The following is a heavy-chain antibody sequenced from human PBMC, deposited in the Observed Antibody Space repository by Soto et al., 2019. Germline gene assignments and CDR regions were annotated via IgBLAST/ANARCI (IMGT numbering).Heavy chain of an antibody. CDR1: GGSISSGGYY. CDR3: ARVLRWRQLVLMDV. D-gene: IGHD6-13*01. Sequence: PSVTLSLTCTVSGGSISSGGYYWSWIRQHPGKGLEWIGYIYYSGSTYYNPSLKSRVTISVDTSKNQFSLKLSAVTAADTAVYSCARVLRWRQLVLMDVWGQGTTVTVSS. CDR2: IYYSGST. V-gene: IGHV4-31*03. J-gene: IGHJ6*02.